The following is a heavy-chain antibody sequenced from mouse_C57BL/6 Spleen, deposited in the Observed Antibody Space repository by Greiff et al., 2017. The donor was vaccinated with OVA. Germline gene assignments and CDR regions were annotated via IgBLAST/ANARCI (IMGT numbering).Heavy chain of an antibody. CDR3: AYGSSPYYFDY. CDR2: ISGGGGTT. V-gene: IGHV5-9*01. Sequence: EVQGVESGGGLVKPGGSLKLSCAASGFTFSSYTMSWVRQTPGTRLEWVATISGGGGTTYYPDSVKGRFTISRDNAKHTLYLRRSSLRAEDTALYDCAYGSSPYYFDYWGQGTTLTVSS. J-gene: IGHJ2*01. D-gene: IGHD1-1*01. CDR1: GFTFSSYT.